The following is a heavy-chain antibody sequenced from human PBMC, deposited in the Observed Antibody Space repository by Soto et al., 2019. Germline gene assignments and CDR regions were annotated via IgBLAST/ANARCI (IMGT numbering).Heavy chain of an antibody. CDR2: IFWDGDK. Sequence: SGPTLVNPTQTVTLTCTFSGFSLSTSGVGVGWIRQPPGKALEWLALIFWDGDKRYSPSLRSRLTITKNTSKNQVVLTMTDMDPLDTATYYCAHSIGGRSGYWGQGTLVTVSS. J-gene: IGHJ4*02. V-gene: IGHV2-5*02. CDR3: AHSIGGRSGY. D-gene: IGHD2-15*01. CDR1: GFSLSTSGVG.